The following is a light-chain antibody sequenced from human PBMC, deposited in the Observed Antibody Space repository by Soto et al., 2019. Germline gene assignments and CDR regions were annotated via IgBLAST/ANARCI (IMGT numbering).Light chain of an antibody. CDR2: EVS. CDR3: SSYAGSNNFV. CDR1: SSDVGGYNY. V-gene: IGLV2-8*01. Sequence: QSALTQPPSASGSPGQSVTISCSGTSSDVGGYNYVSWHQQHPGKAPKLVIYEVSKRPSGVPDRFSGSKSGNTASLIVSGLQAEDEADYYCSSYAGSNNFVFGTGTKVTVL. J-gene: IGLJ1*01.